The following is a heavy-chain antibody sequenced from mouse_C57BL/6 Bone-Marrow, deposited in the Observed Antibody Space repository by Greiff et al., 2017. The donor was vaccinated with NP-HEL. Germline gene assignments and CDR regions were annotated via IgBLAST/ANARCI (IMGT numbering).Heavy chain of an antibody. J-gene: IGHJ4*01. Sequence: EVKLVESEGGLVQPGSSMKLSCTASGFTFSDYYMAWVRQVPEKGLEWVANINYDGSSTYYLDSLKSRFIISRDNAKNILYLQMSSLKSEDTATYYCARGQTGTGYAMDYWGQGTSVTVSS. CDR1: GFTFSDYY. CDR2: INYDGSST. D-gene: IGHD4-1*01. V-gene: IGHV5-16*01. CDR3: ARGQTGTGYAMDY.